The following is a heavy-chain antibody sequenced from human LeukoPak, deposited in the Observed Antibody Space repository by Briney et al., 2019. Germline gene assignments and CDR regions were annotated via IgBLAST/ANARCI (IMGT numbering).Heavy chain of an antibody. D-gene: IGHD1-14*01. J-gene: IGHJ3*02. Sequence: GGSLRLSCAASGGTFSSYSRNWVRQAPGKGLEWVSSISSSSSYIYYADSVKCGFTISRDNAKNSLYLHMNSLRAEDTAVYYCARDGLRTGAFDIWGPGPMVTVSS. CDR1: GGTFSSYS. V-gene: IGHV3-21*01. CDR2: ISSSSSYI. CDR3: ARDGLRTGAFDI.